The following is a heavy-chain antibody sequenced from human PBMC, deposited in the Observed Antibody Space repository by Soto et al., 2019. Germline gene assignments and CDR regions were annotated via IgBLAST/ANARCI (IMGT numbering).Heavy chain of an antibody. CDR1: GDSVSSNSAA. V-gene: IGHV6-1*01. D-gene: IGHD1-26*01. CDR2: TYYRSKWYN. Sequence: QTLSLTCAISGDSVSSNSAAWNWIRQSPSRGLEWLGRTYYRSKWYNDYAVSVKSRITINPDTSKNQFSLQLNSVTPEDTAVYYCAKIVSWELRLSVYFDYWGQGTLVTVSS. J-gene: IGHJ4*02. CDR3: AKIVSWELRLSVYFDY.